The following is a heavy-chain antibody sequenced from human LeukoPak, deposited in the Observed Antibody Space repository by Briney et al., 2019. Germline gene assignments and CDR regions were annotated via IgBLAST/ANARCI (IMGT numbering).Heavy chain of an antibody. CDR2: ISYDGSNK. V-gene: IGHV3-30-3*02. CDR1: GFTFSSYA. Sequence: SGGSLRLSCAASGFTFSSYAMHWVRQAPGKGLEWVAVISYDGSNKYYADSVKGRFTISRDNSKNTLYLQMNSLRAEDTAVYYCAKSQQLVLSYYFDYWGQGTLVTVSS. CDR3: AKSQQLVLSYYFDY. D-gene: IGHD6-13*01. J-gene: IGHJ4*02.